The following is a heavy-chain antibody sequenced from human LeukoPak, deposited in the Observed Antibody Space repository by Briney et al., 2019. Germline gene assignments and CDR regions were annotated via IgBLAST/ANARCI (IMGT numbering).Heavy chain of an antibody. CDR1: GFTVSSGH. J-gene: IGHJ3*01. CDR3: ATSKSATYDGLDL. V-gene: IGHV3-53*01. CDR2: FYRGGNT. D-gene: IGHD2-15*01. Sequence: GRSLRLSCAVSGFTVSSGHMHWVRQAPGQGLEWVATFYRGGNTYHADSVKGRLTVSRDNLKNTVSLQMDSLRAEDTAVYYCATSKSATYDGLDLWGQGTRVTVSS.